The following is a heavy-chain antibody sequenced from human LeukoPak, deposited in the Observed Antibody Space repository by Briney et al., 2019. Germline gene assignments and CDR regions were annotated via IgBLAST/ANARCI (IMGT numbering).Heavy chain of an antibody. Sequence: SETLSLTCSVSGDSIRTSDFYWGWIRQPPGKGLEWIGTFHYGSTTYYKSSLKSRVATSVDTSKNYFSLDLTSVTAADTAVYYCARHEGNCSGGRCYSAWYFDLWGRGTLVTVSS. CDR3: ARHEGNCSGGRCYSAWYFDL. CDR2: FHYGSTT. D-gene: IGHD2-15*01. J-gene: IGHJ2*01. V-gene: IGHV4-39*01. CDR1: GDSIRTSDFY.